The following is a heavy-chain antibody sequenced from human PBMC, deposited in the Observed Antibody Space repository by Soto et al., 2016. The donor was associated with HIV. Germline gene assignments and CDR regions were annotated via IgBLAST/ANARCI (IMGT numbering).Heavy chain of an antibody. D-gene: IGHD2-2*01. Sequence: QVQLVQSGAGVKKPGSSVKVSCKTSGGTFSSYTISWVRQAPGQGLEWMGGVIPLFGTSNYAEKFEGRITITADESTSTAYMELRSLKSEDTAVYYCASPRACNSSSCYAEYFQHWGHGTLVTVSS. CDR3: ASPRACNSSSCYAEYFQH. J-gene: IGHJ1*01. CDR1: GGTFSSYT. V-gene: IGHV1-69*12. CDR2: VIPLFGTS.